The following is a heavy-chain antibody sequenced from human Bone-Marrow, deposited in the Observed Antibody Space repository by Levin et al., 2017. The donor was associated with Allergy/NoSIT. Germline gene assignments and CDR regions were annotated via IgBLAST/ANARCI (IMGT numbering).Heavy chain of an antibody. V-gene: IGHV1-46*01. CDR2: INPSGAST. Sequence: GESLKISCKASGYTFTSYDIHWVRQAPGQGLEWMGIINPSGASTIYAQKFQGRVTMTRDTSTSTVYMELSSLRSEDTAVYYCARGRSVVSPKQWLVPGYWGQGTLVTVSS. D-gene: IGHD6-19*01. J-gene: IGHJ4*02. CDR3: ARGRSVVSPKQWLVPGY. CDR1: GYTFTSYD.